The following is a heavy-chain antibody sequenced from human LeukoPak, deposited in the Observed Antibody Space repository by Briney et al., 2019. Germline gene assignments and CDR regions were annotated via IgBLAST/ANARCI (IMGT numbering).Heavy chain of an antibody. CDR2: TYYRSKWYN. V-gene: IGHV6-1*01. CDR3: ARREKTYYYGSGNAFDI. D-gene: IGHD3-10*01. CDR1: GDSVSSNSAA. Sequence: SQTLSLTCAISGDSVSSNSAAWNWIRQSPSRGLEWLGRTYYRSKWYNDYAVSVKSRITINPDTSKNQFSLQLNSVTPEDTAVYYCARREKTYYYGSGNAFDIWGQGTMVTVSS. J-gene: IGHJ3*02.